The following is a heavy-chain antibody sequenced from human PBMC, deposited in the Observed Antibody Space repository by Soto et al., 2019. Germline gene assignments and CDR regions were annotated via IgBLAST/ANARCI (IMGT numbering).Heavy chain of an antibody. CDR1: GFTFSSYS. Sequence: EVQLVESGGGLVQPGGSLRLSCAASGFTFSSYSMNWVRQAPGKGLEWVSYISSSSSTIYYADCVKGRFTISRDNAKNSLYLQMNSLRAEDTAVYYCARDEYFDWLLSGHYYYYMDVWGKGTTVTVSS. J-gene: IGHJ6*03. D-gene: IGHD3-9*01. V-gene: IGHV3-48*01. CDR3: ARDEYFDWLLSGHYYYYMDV. CDR2: ISSSSSTI.